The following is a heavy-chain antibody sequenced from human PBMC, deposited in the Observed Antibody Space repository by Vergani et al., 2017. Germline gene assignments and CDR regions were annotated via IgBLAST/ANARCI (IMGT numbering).Heavy chain of an antibody. Sequence: QLQLHKSGPGLVKPSETLSLTCTLSGGSISSSSHFWGWLRQTPGKGLEWIGSIYYSGSTYYNPSLKSRVSISVDTSKNQFSLKLGSVTAADSAVYYWSGHDSGHYGSSYYGLDVGGQGTTVTVSS. D-gene: IGHD3-3*01. CDR2: IYYSGST. J-gene: IGHJ6*02. CDR3: SGHDSGHYGSSYYGLDV. CDR1: GGSISSSSHF. V-gene: IGHV4-39*01.